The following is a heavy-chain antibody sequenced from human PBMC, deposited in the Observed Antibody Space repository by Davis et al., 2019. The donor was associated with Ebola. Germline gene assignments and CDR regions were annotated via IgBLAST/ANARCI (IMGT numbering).Heavy chain of an antibody. D-gene: IGHD3-3*01. Sequence: PGGSLRLSCAASGFTLNDYYMSWVRQAPGKGLEWVSAIHGNGAGTFYADSVKGRFTISRDNSKNTLYLEMNSVRAEDTAMYYCAKDFTISTWGQGTLVTVSS. CDR2: IHGNGAGT. J-gene: IGHJ5*02. CDR3: AKDFTIST. V-gene: IGHV3-23*01. CDR1: GFTLNDYY.